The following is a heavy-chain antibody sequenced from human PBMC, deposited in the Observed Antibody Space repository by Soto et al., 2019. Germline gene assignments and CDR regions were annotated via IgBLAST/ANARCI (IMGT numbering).Heavy chain of an antibody. CDR2: ISGSGGST. D-gene: IGHD3-10*01. CDR3: VKSAMVRGFYPHWFDP. J-gene: IGHJ5*02. V-gene: IGHV3-23*01. Sequence: GGSLRLSCAASGFTFSSYAMSWVRQAPGKGLEWVSAISGSGGSTYYADSVKGRFTISRDNSKNTLYLQMNSLRAEDTAVYYCVKSAMVRGFYPHWFDPWGQGTLVTVSS. CDR1: GFTFSSYA.